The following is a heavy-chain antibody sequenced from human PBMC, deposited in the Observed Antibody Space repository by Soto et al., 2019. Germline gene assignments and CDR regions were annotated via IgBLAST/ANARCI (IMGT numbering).Heavy chain of an antibody. CDR2: IWYDGSNK. Sequence: QVQLVESGGGVVQPGRSLRLSCAASGFTFSSYGMHWVRQAPGKGLEWVAVIWYDGSNKYYADSVKGRFTISRDNSKNTLYPQMNSLRADDTDVYYCARDSYYDFWSGYGHYYYYYMDVWGKGTTVTVSS. V-gene: IGHV3-33*01. CDR3: ARDSYYDFWSGYGHYYYYYMDV. J-gene: IGHJ6*03. D-gene: IGHD3-3*01. CDR1: GFTFSSYG.